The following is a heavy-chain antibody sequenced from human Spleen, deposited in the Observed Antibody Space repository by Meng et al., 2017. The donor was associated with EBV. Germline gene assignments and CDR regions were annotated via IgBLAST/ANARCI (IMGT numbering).Heavy chain of an antibody. CDR3: TSSQYGSRVDY. J-gene: IGHJ4*02. V-gene: IGHV3-74*01. Sequence: EVHLVESGGKLVQPGESLRLSCAASGFTFSSYWMHWVRQAPGKGPVWVSRINSDGSSTSYADSVKGRFTISRDNAKNTLYLQLNSLRAEDTAVYYCTSSQYGSRVDYWGQGTMVTVSS. CDR2: INSDGSST. D-gene: IGHD6-13*01. CDR1: GFTFSSYW.